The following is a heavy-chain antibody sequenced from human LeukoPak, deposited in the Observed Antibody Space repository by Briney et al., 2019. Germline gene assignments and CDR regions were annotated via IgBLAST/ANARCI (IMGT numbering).Heavy chain of an antibody. J-gene: IGHJ4*02. Sequence: PSETLSFTGTVSGGSISSYYWSWIRQPPGKGLEWIGYIYYSGSTNYNPSLQSRVTISVDTSKSQFSLKLRSVTAADTAVYYCAREGKNWYGYWHYWGQRLLVTVSS. D-gene: IGHD1-1*01. CDR1: GGSISSYY. CDR3: AREGKNWYGYWHY. V-gene: IGHV4-59*13. CDR2: IYYSGST.